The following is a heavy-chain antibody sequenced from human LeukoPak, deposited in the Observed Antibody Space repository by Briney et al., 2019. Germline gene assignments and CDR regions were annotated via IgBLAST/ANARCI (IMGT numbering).Heavy chain of an antibody. V-gene: IGHV1-69*13. CDR1: GGTFSSYA. CDR3: ARDLEDYGSSLSNWFDP. J-gene: IGHJ5*02. Sequence: SVKVSCEASGGTFSSYAISWLRQAPGQGLEWMGGIIPIFGTANYAQKFQGRVTITADESTSTAYMELSSLRSEDTAVYYCARDLEDYGSSLSNWFDPWGQGTLVTVSS. CDR2: IIPIFGTA. D-gene: IGHD6-13*01.